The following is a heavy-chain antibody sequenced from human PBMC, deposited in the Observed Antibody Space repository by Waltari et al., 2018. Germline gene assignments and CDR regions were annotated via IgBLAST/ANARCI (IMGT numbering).Heavy chain of an antibody. Sequence: QVQLQESGPGLVKPSETLSLTCAVSGYSISSGYYWGWIRQPPGKGLVWIGSIYHSGSTYYNPSLKSRVTISVDTSKSQFSLKLSSVTAADTAVYYCARDYYDSSGYYPEDAFDIWGQGTMVTVSS. CDR2: IYHSGST. D-gene: IGHD3-22*01. V-gene: IGHV4-38-2*01. CDR1: GYSISSGYY. J-gene: IGHJ3*02. CDR3: ARDYYDSSGYYPEDAFDI.